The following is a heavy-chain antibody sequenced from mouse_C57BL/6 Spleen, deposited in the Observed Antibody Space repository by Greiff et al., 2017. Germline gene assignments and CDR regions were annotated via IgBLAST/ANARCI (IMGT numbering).Heavy chain of an antibody. CDR2: ISYDGSN. J-gene: IGHJ1*03. CDR3: AREPQLGHWYFDV. D-gene: IGHD4-1*02. Sequence: VQLQQSGPGLVKPSQSLSLTCSVTGYSITSGYYWNWIRQFPGNKLEWMGYISYDGSNNYNPSLKNRISITRDTSKNQFFLKLNSVTTEDTATXYCAREPQLGHWYFDVWGTGTTVTVSS. V-gene: IGHV3-6*01. CDR1: GYSITSGYY.